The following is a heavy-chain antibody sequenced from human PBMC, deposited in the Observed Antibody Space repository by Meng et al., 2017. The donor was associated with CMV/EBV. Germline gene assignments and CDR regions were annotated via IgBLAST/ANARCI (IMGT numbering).Heavy chain of an antibody. V-gene: IGHV4-59*01. CDR3: ARGDIVVVPGAHYYYYGMDV. D-gene: IGHD2-2*01. Sequence: SETLSLTCTVSGGSISSYYWSWIRQPPGKGLEWIGYIYYSGSTNYNPSLKSRVTISVDTSKNQFSLKLSSVTAADTAVYYCARGDIVVVPGAHYYYYGMDVWGQGTTVTVS. J-gene: IGHJ6*02. CDR2: IYYSGST. CDR1: GGSISSYY.